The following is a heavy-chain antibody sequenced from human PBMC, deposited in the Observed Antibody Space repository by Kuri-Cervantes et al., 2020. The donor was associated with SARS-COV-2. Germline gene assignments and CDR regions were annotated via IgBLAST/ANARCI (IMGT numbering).Heavy chain of an antibody. D-gene: IGHD4/OR15-4a*01. V-gene: IGHV4-31*02. Sequence: LRLSCTVSGGSISSGDYCWSWIRQPPGKGLEWIGYIYYSGSTYYNPSLKSRVTISVDTSKNQFSLKLSSVTAADTAVYYCARDPNANHNNWFDPWGQGTLVTVSS. CDR1: GGSISSGDYC. CDR2: IYYSGST. CDR3: ARDPNANHNNWFDP. J-gene: IGHJ5*02.